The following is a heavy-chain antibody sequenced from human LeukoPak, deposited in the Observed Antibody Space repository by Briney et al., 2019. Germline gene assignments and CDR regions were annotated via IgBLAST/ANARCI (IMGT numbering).Heavy chain of an antibody. CDR3: ARGLVYYGSGGSMDV. D-gene: IGHD3-10*01. V-gene: IGHV3-48*03. Sequence: GGSLRLSCAASGFTFSSYEMNWVRQAPGKGLEWVSYISSSGSTIYYADSVKGRFTISRDNAKNSLYLQMNSLRAEDTAVYYCARGLVYYGSGGSMDVWGKGTTVTVSS. J-gene: IGHJ6*03. CDR2: ISSSGSTI. CDR1: GFTFSSYE.